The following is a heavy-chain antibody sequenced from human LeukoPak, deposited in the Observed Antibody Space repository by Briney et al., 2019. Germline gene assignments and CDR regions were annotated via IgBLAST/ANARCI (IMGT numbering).Heavy chain of an antibody. Sequence: SETLSLTCAVYGGSFSGYYWSWIRQPPEKGLEWIGEINHSGSTNYNPSLKSRVTISVDTSKNQFSLKLSSVTAADTAVYYCASDGTGAGYYYDSGGYSSWGQGTLVTVSS. D-gene: IGHD3-22*01. J-gene: IGHJ5*02. V-gene: IGHV4-34*01. CDR2: INHSGST. CDR1: GGSFSGYY. CDR3: ASDGTGAGYYYDSGGYSS.